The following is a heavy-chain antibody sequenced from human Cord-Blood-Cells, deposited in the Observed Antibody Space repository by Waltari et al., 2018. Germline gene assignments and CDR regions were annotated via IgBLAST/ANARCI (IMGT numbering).Heavy chain of an antibody. D-gene: IGHD4-17*01. J-gene: IGHJ5*02. CDR1: VGSFSGYY. V-gene: IGHV4-34*01. Sequence: VQLQQWGAGLLKPSETLSLTCAVNVGSFSGYYWSWIRQPPGKGLEWIGEINHSGSTNYNPSLKSRVTISVDTSKNQFSLKLSSVTAADTAVYYCARGEKMTTVTTSYNWFDPWGQGTLVTVSS. CDR3: ARGEKMTTVTTSYNWFDP. CDR2: INHSGST.